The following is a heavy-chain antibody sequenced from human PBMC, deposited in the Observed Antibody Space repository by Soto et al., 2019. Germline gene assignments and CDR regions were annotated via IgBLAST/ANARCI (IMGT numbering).Heavy chain of an antibody. CDR2: INGDGSSE. V-gene: IGHV3-74*01. CDR3: VREIIAVVNAIRWFDP. D-gene: IGHD6-19*01. CDR1: GFTFSRHW. Sequence: EVQLVESGGGLVQPGGSLRLSCAVSGFTFSRHWMHWVRQAPGKGPVWVSRINGDGSSEDYADSVKGRFSISRDSVRNMVYLQMNSLRAEDTAVYYCVREIIAVVNAIRWFDPWGQGTLVTVSS. J-gene: IGHJ5*02.